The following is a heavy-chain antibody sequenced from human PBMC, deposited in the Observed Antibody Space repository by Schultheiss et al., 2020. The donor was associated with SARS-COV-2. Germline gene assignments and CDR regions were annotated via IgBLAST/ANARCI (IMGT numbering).Heavy chain of an antibody. V-gene: IGHV4-59*08. CDR3: ARHVGAKQWLVPGNYYYYGMDV. CDR1: GGSFSGYY. CDR2: IYHSGST. Sequence: SETLSLTCAVYGGSFSGYYWSWIRQPPGKGLEWIGYIYHSGSTNYNPSLKSRVTISVDTSKNQFSLKLSSVTAADTAVYYCARHVGAKQWLVPGNYYYYGMDVWGQGTTVTVSS. D-gene: IGHD6-19*01. J-gene: IGHJ6*02.